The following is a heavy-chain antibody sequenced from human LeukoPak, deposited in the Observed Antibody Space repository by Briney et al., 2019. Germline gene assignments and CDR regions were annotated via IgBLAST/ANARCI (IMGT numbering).Heavy chain of an antibody. J-gene: IGHJ2*01. D-gene: IGHD4-23*01. CDR3: ARDRAGSNSRYFDL. V-gene: IGHV3-74*01. Sequence: PGGSLRLSCAASGFTFSSYWMHWVRQAPGKGLEWVSRINSDGSSTTYADSVKGRFTISRDNAKNTLNLQMNSLRAEDTAVYYCARDRAGSNSRYFDLWGRGTLVTVSS. CDR2: INSDGSST. CDR1: GFTFSSYW.